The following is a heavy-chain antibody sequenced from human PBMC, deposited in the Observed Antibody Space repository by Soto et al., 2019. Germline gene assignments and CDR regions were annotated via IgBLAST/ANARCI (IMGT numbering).Heavy chain of an antibody. D-gene: IGHD3-3*01. Sequence: ASVKVSCKASGGTFSCYSISWARQAPGQGLEWMGIINPSGGSTSYAQKFQGRVTMTRDTSTSTVYMELSSLRSEDTAVYYCARVISGYYRFDYWGQGTLVTVSS. J-gene: IGHJ4*02. CDR3: ARVISGYYRFDY. CDR1: GGTFSCYS. V-gene: IGHV1-46*01. CDR2: INPSGGST.